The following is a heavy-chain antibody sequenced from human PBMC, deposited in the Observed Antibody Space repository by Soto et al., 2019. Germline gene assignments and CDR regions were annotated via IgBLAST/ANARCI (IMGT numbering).Heavy chain of an antibody. D-gene: IGHD5-18*01. Sequence: SETLSLTCTVSGGSISDDTYYWGWIRQPPGRGLEWIGHVYSSGSTNYNPSLESRVTISVDTSKNQFSLKLTSLTAADTAVYYCARRVQANSAVVQGNWLDPWGQGTLVTVSS. V-gene: IGHV4-61*05. CDR3: ARRVQANSAVVQGNWLDP. CDR1: GGSISDDTYY. CDR2: VYSSGST. J-gene: IGHJ5*02.